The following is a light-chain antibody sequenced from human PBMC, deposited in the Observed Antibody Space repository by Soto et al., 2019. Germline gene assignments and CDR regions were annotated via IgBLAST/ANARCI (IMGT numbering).Light chain of an antibody. CDR2: DVT. CDR1: SSDVGGYDY. V-gene: IGLV2-11*01. CDR3: CSYAGTYTFYV. Sequence: QSALTQPRSVSGSPGQSVTISCTGTSSDVGGYDYVSWYQQHPGKAPKLMIYDVTKRPSGVPDRFSGSRSGNTASLTISGLQAEDDADYYCCSYAGTYTFYVFGTGTKFTVL. J-gene: IGLJ1*01.